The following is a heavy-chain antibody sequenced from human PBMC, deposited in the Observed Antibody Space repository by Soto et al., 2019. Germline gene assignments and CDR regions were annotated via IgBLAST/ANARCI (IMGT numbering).Heavy chain of an antibody. J-gene: IGHJ4*02. CDR2: IRGSGDST. CDR1: GFTFSSYA. V-gene: IGHV3-23*01. Sequence: EVQLLESGGGLVQPGGSLRLSCEASGFTFSSYAMSWVRQAPGRGLEWVSAIRGSGDSTDYADSVKGRFTITRDNSDNTLYLQMSSLRVDDTAMYYCVKVDGPNFGSGGWVLDHWGQGNLVTVSS. D-gene: IGHD3-10*01. CDR3: VKVDGPNFGSGGWVLDH.